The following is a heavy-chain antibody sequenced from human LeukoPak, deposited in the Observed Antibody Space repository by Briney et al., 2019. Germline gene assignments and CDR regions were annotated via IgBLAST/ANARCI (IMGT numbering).Heavy chain of an antibody. CDR1: GYTFTGYY. V-gene: IGHV1-2*02. Sequence: ASVKVSCKASGYTFTGYYMHWVRQAPGQGLEWMGWINPNSGGTNYAQKFQGRVTMTRDTSISTAYMELSRLRSDDTAVYYCARQMFEGPPDTYYMDVWGKGTTVTVSS. CDR2: INPNSGGT. D-gene: IGHD3-10*02. CDR3: ARQMFEGPPDTYYMDV. J-gene: IGHJ6*03.